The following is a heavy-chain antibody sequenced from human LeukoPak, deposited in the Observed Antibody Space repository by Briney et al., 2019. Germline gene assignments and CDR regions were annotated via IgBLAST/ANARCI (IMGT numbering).Heavy chain of an antibody. D-gene: IGHD6-19*01. CDR1: GYTFTDYY. Sequence: GATVKISCKVSGYTFTDYYMHWVQQAPGKGLEWMGLVDPEDGETIYAEMFQGRVTITADTSTDTAYMELSSLRSEDTAVYYCATAPYSSGWFQFDRWGQGTLVTVSS. CDR2: VDPEDGET. J-gene: IGHJ5*02. CDR3: ATAPYSSGWFQFDR. V-gene: IGHV1-69-2*01.